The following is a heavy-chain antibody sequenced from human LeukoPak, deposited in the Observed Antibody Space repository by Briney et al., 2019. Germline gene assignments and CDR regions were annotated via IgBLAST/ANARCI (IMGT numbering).Heavy chain of an antibody. Sequence: PRGSLRLSCAASGFTFDDYAMSWVRQAPGKGLEWVSGIGKNGGNPGYADSVKGRFTISRGNAKNSLYLQMNSLRAEDTALFFCTRDPGTVAIDYWGQGTLVTVSS. V-gene: IGHV3-20*04. CDR2: IGKNGGNP. J-gene: IGHJ4*02. CDR3: TRDPGTVAIDY. CDR1: GFTFDDYA. D-gene: IGHD6-19*01.